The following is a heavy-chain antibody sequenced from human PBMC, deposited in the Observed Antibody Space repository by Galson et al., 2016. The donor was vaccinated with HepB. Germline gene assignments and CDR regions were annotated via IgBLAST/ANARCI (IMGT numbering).Heavy chain of an antibody. CDR3: ARQKAVTGHFDY. CDR2: IYHSGST. Sequence: SETLSLTCAVSGGSIISTNWWSWVRQPPGKGLEWIGEIYHSGSTNYNPSLESRVTISVDKSKNQFSLKLSSVTAADTAVCYCARQKAVTGHFDYWGQGTLVTVSS. D-gene: IGHD4-11*01. V-gene: IGHV4-4*02. J-gene: IGHJ4*02. CDR1: GGSIISTNW.